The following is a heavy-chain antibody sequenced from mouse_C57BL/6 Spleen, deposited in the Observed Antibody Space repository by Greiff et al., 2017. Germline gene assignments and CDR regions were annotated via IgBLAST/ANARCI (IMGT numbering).Heavy chain of an antibody. CDR3: ARQGNYGGAMDD. CDR2: ISGGGGNT. V-gene: IGHV5-9*01. Sequence: EVQGVESGGGLVKPGGSLKLSCAASGFTFSSYTMSWVRQTPEKRLEWVATISGGGGNTYYPDSVKGRFTISRDNAKNTLYLQRSSLRSEDTALYYCARQGNYGGAMDDGGQGTSVTVSS. CDR1: GFTFSSYT. D-gene: IGHD2-1*01. J-gene: IGHJ4*01.